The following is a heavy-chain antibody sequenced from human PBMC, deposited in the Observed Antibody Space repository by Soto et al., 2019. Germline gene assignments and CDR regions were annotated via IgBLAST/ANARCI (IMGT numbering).Heavy chain of an antibody. CDR3: ARDDGRTWCLDH. V-gene: IGHV1-3*05. J-gene: IGHJ4*02. CDR1: GYTFPPYA. D-gene: IGHD6-13*01. CDR2: ITAADGYT. Sequence: QVQLVQSGAEEKKPGASVKVSCKASGYTFPPYAMHWVRQAPGQRLEWMGWITAADGYTRYSEKFQGRVTITTDTSASTAYTELSSLRSEDTAVYYCARDDGRTWCLDHWGQGTLVTVSS.